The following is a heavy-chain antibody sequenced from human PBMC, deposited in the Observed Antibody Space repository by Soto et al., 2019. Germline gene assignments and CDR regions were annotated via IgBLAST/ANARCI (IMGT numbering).Heavy chain of an antibody. CDR2: IYHSGST. D-gene: IGHD2-2*01. CDR3: ARVPDR. J-gene: IGHJ5*02. Sequence: SETLSHTCAVSGGSISSGGYSWSWIRQPPGKGLEWIGYIYHSGSTYYNPSLKSRVTISVDRSKNQFSLKLSSVTAADTDVYYCARVPDRWGQGTLVT. V-gene: IGHV4-30-2*01. CDR1: GGSISSGGYS.